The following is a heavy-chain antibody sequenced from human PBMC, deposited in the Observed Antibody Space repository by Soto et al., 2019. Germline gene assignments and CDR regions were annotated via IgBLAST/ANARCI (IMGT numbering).Heavy chain of an antibody. D-gene: IGHD3-3*01. CDR1: GGSISSYY. J-gene: IGHJ4*02. CDR2: IYYSGST. Sequence: PSETLSLTCTVSGGSISSYYWSWIRQPPGKGLEWIGYIYYSGSTNYNPSLKSRVTISVDTSKNQFSLKLSSVTAADTAVYYCASQSSEIGYDFWSGYYSDWYFDYWGQGTLVTVSS. V-gene: IGHV4-59*01. CDR3: ASQSSEIGYDFWSGYYSDWYFDY.